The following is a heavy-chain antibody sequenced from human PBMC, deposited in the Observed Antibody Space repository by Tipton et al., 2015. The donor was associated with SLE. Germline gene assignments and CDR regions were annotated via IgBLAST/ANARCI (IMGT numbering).Heavy chain of an antibody. CDR1: GYNFPNYW. Sequence: QLVQSGAGVKKPGESLTISCKASGYNFPNYWIGWVRQMPGKGLEWMGISHPGDSDTRYSPSFQGQVTISADKSITTAFLQWSRLKASDSAMYYCAKGTAAGGFDYGGQGTLVTVPS. D-gene: IGHD6-13*01. J-gene: IGHJ4*02. V-gene: IGHV5-51*03. CDR3: AKGTAAGGFDY. CDR2: SHPGDSDT.